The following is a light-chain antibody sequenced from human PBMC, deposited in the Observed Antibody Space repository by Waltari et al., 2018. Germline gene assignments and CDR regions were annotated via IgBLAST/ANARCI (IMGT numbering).Light chain of an antibody. CDR2: GAS. J-gene: IGKJ5*01. Sequence: EIVLTQSPGPLSLSPGERATLSCRASQSVSSSYLAWYQQKPGQAPRLLIYGASSRATGIPDRFSGSGSGTDFTLTISRLEPEDFAVYYCQQYAGSPKTFGQGTRLEIK. V-gene: IGKV3-20*01. CDR1: QSVSSSY. CDR3: QQYAGSPKT.